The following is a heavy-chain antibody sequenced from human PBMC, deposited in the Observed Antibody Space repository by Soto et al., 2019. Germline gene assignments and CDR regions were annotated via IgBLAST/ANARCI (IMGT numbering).Heavy chain of an antibody. CDR2: SSSSGHYI. CDR1: GFTLSSYG. Sequence: GGSLRLSCAASGFTLSSYGMDWGRQAPGKGLEWVSSSSSSGHYIYYAESVKGRFTISRDNARNSLYLQMNSLRPEDTAVYYCARNEGITMIRGVPLYDYWGQRTLVTVSS. J-gene: IGHJ4*02. D-gene: IGHD3-10*01. CDR3: ARNEGITMIRGVPLYDY. V-gene: IGHV3-21*01.